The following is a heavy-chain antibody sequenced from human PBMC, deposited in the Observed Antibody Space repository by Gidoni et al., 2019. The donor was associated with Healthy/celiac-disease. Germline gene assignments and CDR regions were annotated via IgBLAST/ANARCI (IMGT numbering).Heavy chain of an antibody. J-gene: IGHJ5*02. D-gene: IGHD6-19*01. Sequence: QVQLQQWGAGLLKPSETLSLTCAVYGGSFSGYYWSWIRQPPGKGLEWIGEINHSGSTNYNPSLKSRVTISVDMSKNQFSLKLSSVTAADTAVYYCARAGLYSSGWYNWFDPWGQGTLVTVSS. CDR3: ARAGLYSSGWYNWFDP. V-gene: IGHV4-34*01. CDR2: INHSGST. CDR1: GGSFSGYY.